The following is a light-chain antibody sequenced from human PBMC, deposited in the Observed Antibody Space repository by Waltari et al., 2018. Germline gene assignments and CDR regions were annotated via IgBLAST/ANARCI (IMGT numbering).Light chain of an antibody. V-gene: IGKV4-1*01. CDR1: QTVLYSSINKNY. J-gene: IGKJ2*01. CDR3: QQYYTSPYT. Sequence: DIVMTQSPDSLAVSLGERATINCKSSQTVLYSSINKNYLAWYQQKPGQPPKLVIYWASTRESGVPDRFSASGSGTDFNFTISSLQAEDVAVYYCQQYYTSPYTFAQGTKLEI. CDR2: WAS.